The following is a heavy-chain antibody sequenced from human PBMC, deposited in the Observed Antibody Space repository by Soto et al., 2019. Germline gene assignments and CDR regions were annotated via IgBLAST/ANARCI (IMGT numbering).Heavy chain of an antibody. V-gene: IGHV3-30-3*02. D-gene: IGHD2-21*02. CDR1: GFAFTDSA. Sequence: QVHLVESGGGVVQPGRSLRLSCAASGFAFTDSAMHWVRLAPGKGLEWVALISYSSSNIYYADSVQGRFTISRDNSKNTLYLQMNSLRGEDTAIYYCAKRLTNGDEGQWGRGTLVTVSS. CDR3: AKRLTNGDEGQ. CDR2: ISYSSSNI. J-gene: IGHJ4*02.